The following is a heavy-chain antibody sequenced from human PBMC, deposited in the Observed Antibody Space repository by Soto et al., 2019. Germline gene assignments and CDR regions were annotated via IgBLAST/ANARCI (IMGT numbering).Heavy chain of an antibody. Sequence: SETLSLTCTVSGGSISSYYWSWIRQPPGKGLEWIGYIYYSGSTNYNPSLKSRVTISVDTSKNQFSLKLSSVTAADTAVYYWARVQAGDDALDIWGQGTRVTVS. CDR1: GGSISSYY. J-gene: IGHJ3*02. V-gene: IGHV4-59*01. CDR3: ARVQAGDDALDI. D-gene: IGHD7-27*01. CDR2: IYYSGST.